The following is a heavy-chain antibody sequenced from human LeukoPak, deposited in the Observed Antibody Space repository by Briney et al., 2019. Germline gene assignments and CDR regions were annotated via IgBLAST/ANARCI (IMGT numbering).Heavy chain of an antibody. CDR3: ARGSWDDYVWGSYRYPYFDY. Sequence: GGSLRLSCAASGFTVSSNYMSWVRQAPGKGLEWVSVIYSGGSTYYADFVKGRFTISRDNSKNTLYLQMNSLRAEDTAVYYCARGSWDDYVWGSYRYPYFDYWGHGTLVTVSS. J-gene: IGHJ4*01. CDR2: IYSGGST. D-gene: IGHD3-16*02. CDR1: GFTVSSNY. V-gene: IGHV3-53*01.